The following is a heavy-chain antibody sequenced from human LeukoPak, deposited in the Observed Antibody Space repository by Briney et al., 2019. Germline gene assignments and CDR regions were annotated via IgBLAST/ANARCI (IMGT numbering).Heavy chain of an antibody. CDR1: GGSISSGDYY. CDR3: ARDPGGYCSSTSCPT. V-gene: IGHV4-30-4*08. D-gene: IGHD2-2*01. CDR2: IYYSGST. J-gene: IGHJ4*02. Sequence: SETLSLTCTVSGGSISSGDYYWSWIRQPPGTGLEWIGYIYYSGSTYYNPSLKSRVTISVDTSKNQFSLKLSSVTAADTAVYYCARDPGGYCSSTSCPTWGQGTLVTVSS.